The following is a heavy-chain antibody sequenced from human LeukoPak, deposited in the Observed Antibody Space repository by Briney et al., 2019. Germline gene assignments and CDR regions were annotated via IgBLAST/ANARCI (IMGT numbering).Heavy chain of an antibody. CDR3: AKGSLIGLVQGGFDY. Sequence: SETLSLTCTVSGGSISSPYWTWIRQPAGKGLEWIGRFYTSGIANYNPSLKSRVTMSVDTSKNQFSLKVTSVTAADTAIYYCAKGSLIGLVQGGFDYWGQGTLVTVSS. J-gene: IGHJ4*02. V-gene: IGHV4-4*07. CDR1: GGSISSPY. D-gene: IGHD6-19*01. CDR2: FYTSGIA.